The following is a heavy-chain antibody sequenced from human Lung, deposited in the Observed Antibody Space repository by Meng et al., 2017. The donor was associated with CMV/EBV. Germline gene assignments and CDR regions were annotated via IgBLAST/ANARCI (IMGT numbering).Heavy chain of an antibody. V-gene: IGHV1-18*01. Sequence: ASVXVSCKGSDYNFASYGITWVRQAPGQGLEWMGWINTYNGNTKYAQKFQDRVIMTTDRSTRTAYMELRSLRSDDTAVYYCARSITIFQIDYWGQGTLVTVDS. J-gene: IGHJ4*02. CDR1: DYNFASYG. CDR2: INTYNGNT. CDR3: ARSITIFQIDY. D-gene: IGHD3-9*01.